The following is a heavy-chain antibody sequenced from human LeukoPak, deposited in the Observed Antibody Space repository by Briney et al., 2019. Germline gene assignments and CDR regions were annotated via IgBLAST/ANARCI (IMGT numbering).Heavy chain of an antibody. Sequence: AAVTVSFKCSGGTFSIYAISWVRQAPGQGLEWMGVINPSGGSTSYAQKFQGRVTMTRDTSTSTVYMELSSLRSEDTAVYYCARDSPKYSYGSYYYYYGMDVWGQGTTVTVSS. V-gene: IGHV1-46*01. J-gene: IGHJ6*02. D-gene: IGHD5-18*01. CDR1: GGTFSIYA. CDR3: ARDSPKYSYGSYYYYYGMDV. CDR2: INPSGGST.